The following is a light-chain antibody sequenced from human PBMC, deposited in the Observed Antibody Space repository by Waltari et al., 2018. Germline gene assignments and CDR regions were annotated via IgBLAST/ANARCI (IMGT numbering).Light chain of an antibody. CDR2: DVS. Sequence: QSALTQPASVSGSPGQSITISCTGTSSDVGGYNYVSWYQQHPGKAPKLMIYDVSNRPSGVSNRFSGSKAGKTASLTMSGLQAEDEADYYCSSYTSSSTPVVFGGGTKLTVL. CDR3: SSYTSSSTPVV. CDR1: SSDVGGYNY. V-gene: IGLV2-14*03. J-gene: IGLJ2*01.